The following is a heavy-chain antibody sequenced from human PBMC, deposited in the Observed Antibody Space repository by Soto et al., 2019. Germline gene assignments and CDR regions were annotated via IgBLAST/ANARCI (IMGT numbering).Heavy chain of an antibody. CDR3: ARDQVYYGDYPPPGKYYYYGMDV. J-gene: IGHJ6*02. D-gene: IGHD4-17*01. CDR2: ISAYNGNT. Sequence: QVQLVQSGAEVKKPGASVKVSCKASGYTFTSYGISWVRQAPGQGLEWMGCISAYNGNTNYAQKLQGRVTMTTDTSTSTAYMELRSLRSDDTAVYYCARDQVYYGDYPPPGKYYYYGMDVWGQGTTVTVSS. V-gene: IGHV1-18*01. CDR1: GYTFTSYG.